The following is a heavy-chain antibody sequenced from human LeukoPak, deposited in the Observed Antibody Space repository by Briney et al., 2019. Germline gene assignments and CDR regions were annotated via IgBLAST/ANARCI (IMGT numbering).Heavy chain of an antibody. CDR2: IYYSGST. V-gene: IGHV4-59*01. CDR3: ARGSSAIRYFDWLLMRGSYYYYMDV. D-gene: IGHD3-9*01. Sequence: PSETLSLTCTVSGGSISSYYWSWIGQPPGKGLEWIGYIYYSGSTNYKPSLKSRVTISVDTSKNQFSLKLSSVTAADTAVYYCARGSSAIRYFDWLLMRGSYYYYMDVWGKGTTVTISS. CDR1: GGSISSYY. J-gene: IGHJ6*03.